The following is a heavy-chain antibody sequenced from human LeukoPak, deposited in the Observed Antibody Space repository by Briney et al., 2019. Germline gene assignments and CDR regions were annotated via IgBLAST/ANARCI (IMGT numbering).Heavy chain of an antibody. CDR2: ISGSGGST. D-gene: IGHD1-14*01. Sequence: GGSLRLSCAASGFTFSNYVMSWVRQAPGKGLEWVSSISGSGGSTYYADSVKGRFTISRDNSKNTLYLQMNSLRAEDTAVYYCAKVPRGHYFDLWGRGTLVTVSS. V-gene: IGHV3-23*01. CDR1: GFTFSNYV. J-gene: IGHJ2*01. CDR3: AKVPRGHYFDL.